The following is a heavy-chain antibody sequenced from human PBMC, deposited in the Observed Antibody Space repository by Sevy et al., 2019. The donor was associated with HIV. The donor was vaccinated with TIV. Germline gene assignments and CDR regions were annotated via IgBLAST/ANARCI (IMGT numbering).Heavy chain of an antibody. CDR2: ISGSGGST. V-gene: IGHV3-23*01. D-gene: IGHD1-26*01. J-gene: IGHJ3*02. CDR3: AKDSEERVGATTRGDAFDI. Sequence: GGSLRLSCAASGFTFSSYAMSWVRQAPGKGLEWVSAISGSGGSTYYADYVKGRFTISGDISKNTLYLQMNSLRAEDTAVYYCAKDSEERVGATTRGDAFDIWGQGTMVTVSS. CDR1: GFTFSSYA.